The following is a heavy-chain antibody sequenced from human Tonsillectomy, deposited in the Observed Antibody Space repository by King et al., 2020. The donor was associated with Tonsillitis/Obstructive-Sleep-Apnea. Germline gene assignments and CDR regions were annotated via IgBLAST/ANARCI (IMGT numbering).Heavy chain of an antibody. V-gene: IGHV3-20*04. CDR3: AREYRGPPNYYYYMDV. J-gene: IGHJ6*03. D-gene: IGHD3-16*02. CDR2: INWNGGST. Sequence: VQLVETGGRVVRPGGSLRLSCAASGFTFDDYGMSWVRQAPGKGLEWVSGINWNGGSTGYADSVKGRFTISRDNAKNSLYLQMNSLRAEDTAFYYCAREYRGPPNYYYYMDVWGKGTTVTVSS. CDR1: GFTFDDYG.